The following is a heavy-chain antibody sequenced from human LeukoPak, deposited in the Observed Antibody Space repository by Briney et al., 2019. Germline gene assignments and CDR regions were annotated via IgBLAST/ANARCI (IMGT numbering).Heavy chain of an antibody. J-gene: IGHJ4*01. Sequence: GGSLRLSCAASGFPFRNTLMSWVRRVPGKGLEWVAKIKQDGSEKTYAESVRGRFTIFRDNAKDSVYLQMNSLRAEDSAIYYCAREGFYFFDFWGQGTLVTVSS. CDR3: AREGFYFFDF. CDR2: IKQDGSEK. CDR1: GFPFRNTL. V-gene: IGHV3-7*01.